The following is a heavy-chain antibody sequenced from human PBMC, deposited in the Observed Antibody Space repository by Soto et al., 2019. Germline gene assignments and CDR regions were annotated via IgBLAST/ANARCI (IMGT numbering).Heavy chain of an antibody. CDR3: AAGTFLGPWQY. CDR1: GDTLTSYG. CDR2: VSPYSGNT. V-gene: IGHV1-18*01. J-gene: IGHJ4*02. D-gene: IGHD3-10*01. Sequence: QLQLVQSGVELKKPGSSLKVSCQASGDTLTSYGISWVRQAPGQGLEWMGWVSPYSGNTNYSPKVQGRVTLTTDTTTSTAYMELRSLTSDDTAVYYCAAGTFLGPWQYWGQGTLVTVSS.